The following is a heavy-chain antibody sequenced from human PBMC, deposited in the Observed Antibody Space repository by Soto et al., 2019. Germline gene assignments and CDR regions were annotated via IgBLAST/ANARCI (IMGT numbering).Heavy chain of an antibody. D-gene: IGHD3-3*01. CDR3: PTDEWQ. CDR1: GLPFDNAW. V-gene: IGHV3-15*01. Sequence: EVKLVESGGGLVKPGRSLRLSCVASGLPFDNAWMRWVRRAPGKGLEWVGLIKVKSDAGATDYGAHVKGRFNIPRDDEKKMLFLQMPSVNTEDAGVYYCPTDEWQWGQGTLVTVSS. CDR2: IKVKSDAGAT. J-gene: IGHJ4*02.